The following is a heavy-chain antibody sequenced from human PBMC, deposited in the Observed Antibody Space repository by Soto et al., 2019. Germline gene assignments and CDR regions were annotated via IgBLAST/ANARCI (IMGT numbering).Heavy chain of an antibody. CDR3: ARDLPPVDY. CDR2: ISAYNGNT. CDR1: GYTFSSYH. J-gene: IGHJ4*02. V-gene: IGHV1-18*01. Sequence: QIQLVQSGAEVKKPGASVKVSCKASGYTFSSYHITWVRQARGQGLEWMGWISAYNGNTNYAQNLQGRVTMTTDPSTSTAYMELRSLRSDDTAVYYCARDLPPVDYWGQGTLVTVSS.